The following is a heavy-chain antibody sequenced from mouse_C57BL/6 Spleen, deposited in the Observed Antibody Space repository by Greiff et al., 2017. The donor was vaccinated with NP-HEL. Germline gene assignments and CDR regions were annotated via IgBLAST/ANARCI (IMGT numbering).Heavy chain of an antibody. J-gene: IGHJ2*01. V-gene: IGHV5-9-1*02. CDR2: ISSGGDYI. CDR3: TRDQTPARFDY. Sequence: EVMLVESGEGLVKPGGSLKLSCAASGFTFSSYAMSWVRQTPEKRLEWVAYISSGGDYIYYADTVKGRSTISRDNARNTLYLQMSSLKSEDTAMYYCTRDQTPARFDYWGQGTTLTVSS. CDR1: GFTFSSYA. D-gene: IGHD3-1*01.